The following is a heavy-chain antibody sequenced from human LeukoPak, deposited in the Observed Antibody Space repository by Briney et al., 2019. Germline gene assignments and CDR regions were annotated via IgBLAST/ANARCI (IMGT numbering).Heavy chain of an antibody. D-gene: IGHD3-16*01. J-gene: IGHJ4*02. V-gene: IGHV4-31*03. CDR1: GGSITTGGYF. CDR3: TRALGAFFDY. Sequence: SETLSLTCTVSGGSITTGGYFWTWIRQHPGKGLEWIGHIYDGGSTYYNPSLKSRVTISLDTSENQFSLGLSSVTAADTAVYYCTRALGAFFDYWGQGSLVTVSS. CDR2: IYDGGST.